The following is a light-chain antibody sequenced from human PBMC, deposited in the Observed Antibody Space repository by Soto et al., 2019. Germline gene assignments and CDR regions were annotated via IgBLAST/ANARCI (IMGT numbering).Light chain of an antibody. CDR2: LNSDGSH. J-gene: IGLJ2*01. V-gene: IGLV4-69*01. CDR3: QTWGTVMV. CDR1: SGHSSYA. Sequence: QPVLTQSPSASASLGASVKLTCTLSSGHSSYAIAWHQQQPEKGPRYLMKLNSDGSHSKGDGIPDRFSGSSSGAERYLTISSLQSEDEADYYCQTWGTVMVFGGGTKLTVL.